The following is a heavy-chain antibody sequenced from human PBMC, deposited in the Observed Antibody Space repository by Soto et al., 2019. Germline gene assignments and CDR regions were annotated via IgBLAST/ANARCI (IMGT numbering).Heavy chain of an antibody. J-gene: IGHJ5*01. CDR3: ASGSSGWQTRWWFDS. CDR1: GFTFSTYA. Sequence: LRLSCAASGFTFSTYAMSWIRQAPGKGLEWVSAISGSGTTTYYADSVKGRFTISRDNSKNTLYLHVNSLRAEDTAEYYCASGSSGWQTRWWFDSRAQRTPVTVSS. V-gene: IGHV3-23*01. D-gene: IGHD6-19*01. CDR2: ISGSGTTT.